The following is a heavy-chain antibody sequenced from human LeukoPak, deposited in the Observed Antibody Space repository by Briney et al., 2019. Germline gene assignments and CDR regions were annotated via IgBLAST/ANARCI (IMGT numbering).Heavy chain of an antibody. Sequence: PSETLSLTCTVSGGSISTFYWNWIRQPPGKGLEWIGHIYYSESTNYNPSLKSRVTISVDTSKNQFSLKLSSVTAADTAVYYCARHQWVPAFDIWGQGTMVTVSS. J-gene: IGHJ3*02. V-gene: IGHV4-59*08. CDR2: IYYSEST. D-gene: IGHD1-26*01. CDR1: GGSISTFY. CDR3: ARHQWVPAFDI.